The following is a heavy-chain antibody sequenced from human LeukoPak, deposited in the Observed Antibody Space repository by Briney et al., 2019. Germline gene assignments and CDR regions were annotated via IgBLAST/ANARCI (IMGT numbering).Heavy chain of an antibody. J-gene: IGHJ6*03. CDR1: GGSFSGYY. CDR2: INHSGST. CDR3: ARVSSSIAVAGTHYYMDV. V-gene: IGHV4-34*01. Sequence: SETLSLTCAVYGGSFSGYYWSWIRQPPGKGLEWIGEINHSGSTNYNPSLKSRVTISVDTSKNQFSLKLSSVTAADTAVYYCARVSSSIAVAGTHYYMDVWGKGTTVTVSS. D-gene: IGHD6-19*01.